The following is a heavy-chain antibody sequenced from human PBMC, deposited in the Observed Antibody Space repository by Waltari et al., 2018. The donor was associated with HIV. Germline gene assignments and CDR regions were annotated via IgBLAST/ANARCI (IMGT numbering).Heavy chain of an antibody. CDR2: INIDGTET. CDR1: GFNFRSYW. Sequence: DVRLEESGGNLVQPGGSLRLSCAASGFNFRSYWMHWIRHAPGKGPVGGAHINIDGTETSYLDSVKGRFTISRDNTKNTVYLQMNGLRVDDTAIYYCTRDRSTYGHEFDYWGQGTRVTVAS. J-gene: IGHJ4*02. V-gene: IGHV3-74*01. CDR3: TRDRSTYGHEFDY. D-gene: IGHD2-2*01.